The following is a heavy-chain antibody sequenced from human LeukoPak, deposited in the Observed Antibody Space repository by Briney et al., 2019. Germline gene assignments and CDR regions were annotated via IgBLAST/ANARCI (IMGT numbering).Heavy chain of an antibody. J-gene: IGHJ4*02. CDR3: ARRGYCSSTSCYNEDY. V-gene: IGHV3-53*01. Sequence: PGGSLRLSCAASGFTVSSNYMSWVRQAPGKGLELVSVIYSGGSTYYADSVKGRFTISRDNSKNTLYLQMNSLRAEDTAVYYCARRGYCSSTSCYNEDYWGQGTLVTVSS. D-gene: IGHD2-2*01. CDR1: GFTVSSNY. CDR2: IYSGGST.